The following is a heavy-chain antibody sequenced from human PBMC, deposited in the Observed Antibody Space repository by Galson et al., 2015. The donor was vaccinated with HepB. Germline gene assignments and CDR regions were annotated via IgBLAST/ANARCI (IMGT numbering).Heavy chain of an antibody. D-gene: IGHD2-2*02. Sequence: QSGAEVKKPGESLRISCTGSGYSFTSYWISWVRQMPGKGLEWMGRIDPSDSYTNYSPSFQGHVTISADKSISTAYLQWSSLKASDTAMYYCARHNPYCSSTSCYTAYYYYYMDVWGKGTTVTVSS. CDR3: ARHNPYCSSTSCYTAYYYYYMDV. J-gene: IGHJ6*03. CDR2: IDPSDSYT. CDR1: GYSFTSYW. V-gene: IGHV5-10-1*01.